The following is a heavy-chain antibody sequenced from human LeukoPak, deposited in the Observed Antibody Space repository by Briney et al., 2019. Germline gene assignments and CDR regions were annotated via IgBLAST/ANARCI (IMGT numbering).Heavy chain of an antibody. J-gene: IGHJ4*02. V-gene: IGHV4-4*07. Sequence: PSETLSLTCTVPGGSISNYYWTWIRQRAGKGLEWIGRIYTSGGTNYNPSLKSRVTMSVDTSKNQFSLKLSSVTAADTAMYYCARAAEYSSGWYLFDYWGQGILVAVSA. D-gene: IGHD6-19*01. CDR3: ARAAEYSSGWYLFDY. CDR1: GGSISNYY. CDR2: IYTSGGT.